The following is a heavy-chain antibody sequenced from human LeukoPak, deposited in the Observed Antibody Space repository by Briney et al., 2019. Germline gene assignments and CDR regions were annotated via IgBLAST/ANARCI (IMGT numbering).Heavy chain of an antibody. CDR3: ASSSTAMVTPFDY. J-gene: IGHJ4*01. CDR1: GGSISSSSYY. Sequence: PSETLSLTCTVSGGSISSSSYYWGWIRQPPGKGLEWIGSIYYSGSTYYNPSLKSRVTISVDTSKNQFSLKLSSVTAADTAVYYCASSSTAMVTPFDYWGHGTLVTVSS. CDR2: IYYSGST. V-gene: IGHV4-39*01. D-gene: IGHD5-18*01.